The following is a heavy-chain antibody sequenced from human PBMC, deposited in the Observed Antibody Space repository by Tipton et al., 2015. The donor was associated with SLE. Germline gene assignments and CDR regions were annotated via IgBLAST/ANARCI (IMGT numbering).Heavy chain of an antibody. CDR1: GASIRTYY. V-gene: IGHV4-59*08. Sequence: TLSLTCAVSGASIRTYYWSWLRQPPGKGLEWIGYVYYSGNTNYNPSLKSRVTISVDTSKNQFSLNLSSVTAADTAVYYCARHAVSYYSDNTGYYHHYGMDVWGQGTTVTVSS. CDR3: ARHAVSYYSDNTGYYHHYGMDV. J-gene: IGHJ6*02. CDR2: VYYSGNT. D-gene: IGHD3-22*01.